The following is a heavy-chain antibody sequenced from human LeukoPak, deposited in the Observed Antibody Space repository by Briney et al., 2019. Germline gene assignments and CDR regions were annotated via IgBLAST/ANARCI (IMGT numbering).Heavy chain of an antibody. CDR3: ARDSTPEDFWMRGYAFDI. CDR1: GGSISSYY. Sequence: TSETLSLTCTVSGGSISSYYWSWIRQPPGKGLEWIGYIYYSGSTNYNPSLKSRVTISVDTSKNQFSLKLSSVTAADTAVYYCARDSTPEDFWMRGYAFDIWGQGTMVTVSS. D-gene: IGHD3-3*01. CDR2: IYYSGST. J-gene: IGHJ3*02. V-gene: IGHV4-59*01.